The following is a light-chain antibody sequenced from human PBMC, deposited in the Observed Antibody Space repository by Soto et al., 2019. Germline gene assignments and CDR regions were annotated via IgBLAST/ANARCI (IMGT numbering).Light chain of an antibody. CDR2: DAS. CDR1: QSVSNY. J-gene: IGKJ4*01. V-gene: IGKV3-11*01. CDR3: QQRSNWPLT. Sequence: EIVLTQSPAPLSLSPGERATLSCRASQSVSNYLAWYQQKPGQSPRLLIYDASNRATGIPARFSGSGSEADFTLTISSLEPEDSAVYYCQQRSNWPLTFGGGTKVEIK.